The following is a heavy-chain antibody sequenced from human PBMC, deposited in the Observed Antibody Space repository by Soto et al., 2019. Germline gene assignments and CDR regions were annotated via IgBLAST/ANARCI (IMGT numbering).Heavy chain of an antibody. J-gene: IGHJ5*02. CDR3: ARDPWNYVSGWFDP. D-gene: IGHD1-7*01. CDR2: INAGNGNT. Sequence: QVQLVQSGAEGKKPGASVKVSCKASGYTFTSYAMHWVRQAPGQRLEWMGWINAGNGNTKYSQKFQGRVTITRDTSASTAYMEMSILRSEDTAVYYCARDPWNYVSGWFDPCGQGSLVTVSS. CDR1: GYTFTSYA. V-gene: IGHV1-3*01.